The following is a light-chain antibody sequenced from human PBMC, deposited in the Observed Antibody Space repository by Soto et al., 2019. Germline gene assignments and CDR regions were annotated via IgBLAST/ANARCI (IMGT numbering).Light chain of an antibody. J-gene: IGKJ1*01. V-gene: IGKV3-15*01. CDR2: GAS. CDR1: QSVSNK. CDR3: QQYNDWWT. Sequence: EIVMTQSPATLSVSPGERATLSCRASQSVSNKLAWYQQKPGQPPRLLIYGASTRATGVPGRFSGSGSGTEFTLTISSLQSEDFAVYYCQQYNDWWTFGQGTKVDI.